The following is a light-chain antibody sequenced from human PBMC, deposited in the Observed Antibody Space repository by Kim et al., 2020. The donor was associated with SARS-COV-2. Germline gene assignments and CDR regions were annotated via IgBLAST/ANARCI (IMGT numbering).Light chain of an antibody. CDR1: SSDVGTYIV. Sequence: GQSVTISCTRTSSDVGTYIVFSWYQQHPGKAPKLIIYEDTKRHSGVSIRFSGSKSGNTASLTISGLQAEDEADYYCDSYGGGTTNVFGTGTKVTVL. J-gene: IGLJ1*01. CDR2: EDT. V-gene: IGLV2-23*01. CDR3: DSYGGGTTNV.